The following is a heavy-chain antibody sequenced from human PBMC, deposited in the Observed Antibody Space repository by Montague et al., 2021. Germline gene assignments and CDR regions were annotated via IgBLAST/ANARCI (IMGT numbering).Heavy chain of an antibody. V-gene: IGHV4-4*09. CDR1: GGSISTYY. CDR2: FAQSVASGANGST. CDR3: ARGEGVVPAARFDF. Sequence: SETLSLTCAVSGGSISTYYWTWIRQSPGKGLEYIGYFAQSVASGANGSTNYHPSLRGRVTVSVDSSKNQVSLKMTSVTATDTGVYYCARGEGVVPAARFDFWGRGTLVTVSS. J-gene: IGHJ4*02. D-gene: IGHD3-16*01.